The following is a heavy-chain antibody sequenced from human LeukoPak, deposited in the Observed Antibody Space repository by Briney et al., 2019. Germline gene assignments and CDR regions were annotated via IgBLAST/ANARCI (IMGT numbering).Heavy chain of an antibody. V-gene: IGHV4-59*12. J-gene: IGHJ4*02. CDR3: ARGRTYYDFWSGNAAFDY. D-gene: IGHD3-3*01. CDR2: IYYSGST. CDR1: GGSISSYY. Sequence: PSETLSLTCTVSGGSISSYYWSWIRQPPGKGLEWIGYIYYSGSTNYNPSLKSRVTISVDTSKNQFSLKLSSVTAADTAVYYCARGRTYYDFWSGNAAFDYWGQGTLVTVSS.